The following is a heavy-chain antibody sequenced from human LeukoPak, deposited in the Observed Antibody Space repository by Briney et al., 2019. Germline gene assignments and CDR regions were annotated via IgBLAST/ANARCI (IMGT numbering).Heavy chain of an antibody. D-gene: IGHD3-22*01. CDR1: GFTVSSNY. CDR3: ARGTPIYDSSGYCLDY. V-gene: IGHV3-53*01. J-gene: IGHJ4*02. Sequence: PGGSLRLSCAASGFTVSSNYMCWVRQAPGKGLEWVSVIYSGGNTLYADSVKGRFTISRDNSKNTVHLQMNSLRAEDTAVYYCARGTPIYDSSGYCLDYWGQGTLVTVSS. CDR2: IYSGGNT.